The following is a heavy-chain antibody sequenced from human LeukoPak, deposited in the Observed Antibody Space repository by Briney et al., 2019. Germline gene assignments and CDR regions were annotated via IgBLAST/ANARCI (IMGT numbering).Heavy chain of an antibody. Sequence: SETLSLTCTVSGDSISSFYWSWIRQPAGKGLEWIGHIYTSGSTNYSPSLKSRVTMSVDTSKNQFSLKLSSVTAADTAVYYCARDSGTTGEVKFDPWGQGTLVTVSS. D-gene: IGHD3-10*01. V-gene: IGHV4-4*07. CDR3: ARDSGTTGEVKFDP. CDR2: IYTSGST. J-gene: IGHJ5*02. CDR1: GDSISSFY.